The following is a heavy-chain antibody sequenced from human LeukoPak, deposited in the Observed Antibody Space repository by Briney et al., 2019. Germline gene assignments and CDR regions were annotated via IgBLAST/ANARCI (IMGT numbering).Heavy chain of an antibody. D-gene: IGHD2-21*02. V-gene: IGHV3-23*01. J-gene: IGHJ1*01. CDR3: TSWGDTTAEYFQR. Sequence: GGSLRLSCAASGFTFSSYAMSWVRQAPGKGLECVSGISGSGGTTYYADSVKGRFTISRDNAQNSMYLQMNSLRVEDTAVYYCTSWGDTTAEYFQRWGQGTLVTVSS. CDR2: ISGSGGTT. CDR1: GFTFSSYA.